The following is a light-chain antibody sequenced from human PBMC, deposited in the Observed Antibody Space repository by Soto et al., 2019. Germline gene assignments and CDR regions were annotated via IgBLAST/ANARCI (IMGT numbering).Light chain of an antibody. V-gene: IGLV2-14*01. CDR2: DVS. J-gene: IGLJ1*01. CDR1: SSDVGGYNY. Sequence: QSALTQPASVSGSPGQSITISCTGTSSDVGGYNYVSWSQQHSGKAPKLMIYDVSNRPSGVSNRFSGSKSGNTASLTISGLQAEDEADYYCSSYTSSSTLLYVFGTGTKLTVL. CDR3: SSYTSSSTLLYV.